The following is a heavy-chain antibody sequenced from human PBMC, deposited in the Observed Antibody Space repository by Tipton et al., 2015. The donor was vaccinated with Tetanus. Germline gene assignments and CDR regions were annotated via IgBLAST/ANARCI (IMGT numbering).Heavy chain of an antibody. V-gene: IGHV4-31*01. CDR2: ISNRGNS. CDR1: GGSINTGDFL. Sequence: TLSLTCTVSGGSINTGDFLWTWIRQHPRTGLEWIGYISNRGNSYSNPSLKGLVSLSVDKSASQFSLRLTSVTSADSAVYYCAAESARGNNWFDPWGQGVLVNVSS. CDR3: AAESARGNNWFDP. J-gene: IGHJ5*02.